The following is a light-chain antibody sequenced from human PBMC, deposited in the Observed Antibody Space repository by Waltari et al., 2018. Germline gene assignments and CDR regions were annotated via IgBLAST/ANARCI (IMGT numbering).Light chain of an antibody. J-gene: IGKJ4*01. CDR2: ATS. CDR1: QGIRSW. CDR3: QEANSFPLT. Sequence: DIQMTQSPPSVSASVGDRVTITCRAGQGIRSWLSWNQQKPGKAPKLLIYATSNLQSGVPSRFSGSGSGTEFTLTISSLQPEDVATYYCQEANSFPLTFGGGTKVEI. V-gene: IGKV1-12*01.